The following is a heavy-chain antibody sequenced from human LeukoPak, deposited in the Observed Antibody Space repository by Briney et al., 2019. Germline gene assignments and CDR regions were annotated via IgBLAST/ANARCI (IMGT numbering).Heavy chain of an antibody. CDR2: INHSGST. D-gene: IGHD1-7*01. CDR1: GGSFSGYY. CDR3: ARAPYNWNYRFDP. Sequence: SETLSLTCAVYGGSFSGYYWSWIRQPPGKGLEWIGEINHSGSTNYNPSLKSRDTISVDTSKNQFSLKLSSVTAADTAVYYCARAPYNWNYRFDPWGQGTLVTVSS. V-gene: IGHV4-34*01. J-gene: IGHJ5*02.